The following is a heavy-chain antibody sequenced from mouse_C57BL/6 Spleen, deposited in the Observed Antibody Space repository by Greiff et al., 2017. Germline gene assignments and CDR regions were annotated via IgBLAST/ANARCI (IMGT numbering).Heavy chain of an antibody. CDR2: ISSGGSYT. CDR1: GFTFSSYG. Sequence: EVMLVESGGDLVKPGGSLKLSCAASGFTFSSYGMSWVRQTPDKRLEWVATISSGGSYTYYPDSVKGRFTISRDNAKNTLYLQMSSLKSEDTAMYYCARQYDYDVFAYWGQGTLVTVSA. D-gene: IGHD2-4*01. CDR3: ARQYDYDVFAY. J-gene: IGHJ3*01. V-gene: IGHV5-6*01.